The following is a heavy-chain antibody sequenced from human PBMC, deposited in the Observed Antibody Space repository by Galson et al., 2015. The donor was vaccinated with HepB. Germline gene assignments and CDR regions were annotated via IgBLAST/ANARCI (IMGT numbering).Heavy chain of an antibody. CDR2: IIPIFGTA. CDR3: ARVAAAGPRHYFDY. CDR1: GGTFSSYA. J-gene: IGHJ4*02. V-gene: IGHV1-69*06. Sequence: SVKVSCKASGGTFSSYAISWVRQAPGQGLEWMGGIIPIFGTANYAQKFQGRVTITADKSTSTAYMELSSLRSEDTAVYYCARVAAAGPRHYFDYWGQGTLVTVSS. D-gene: IGHD6-13*01.